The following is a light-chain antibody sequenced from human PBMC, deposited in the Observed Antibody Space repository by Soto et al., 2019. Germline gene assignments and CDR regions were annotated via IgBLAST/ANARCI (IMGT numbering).Light chain of an antibody. CDR2: SNN. Sequence: QSVLTQAPSACATPGQRFTISCSGSSSNIGRRFVYWYQHLPGTAPKLLIYSNNQRPSGVPDRFSGSKSGTSASLAITGLQAEDEADYYCHSYDSLLTSPSLFAAGPNATVL. CDR3: HSYDSLLTSPSL. J-gene: IGLJ1*01. CDR1: SSNIGRRF. V-gene: IGLV1-44*01.